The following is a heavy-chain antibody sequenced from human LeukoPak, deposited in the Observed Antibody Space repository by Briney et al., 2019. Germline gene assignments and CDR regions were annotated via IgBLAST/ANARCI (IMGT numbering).Heavy chain of an antibody. J-gene: IGHJ4*02. CDR2: IIPIFGTA. Sequence: SVKVSCKASGGTFTSYAISWVRQAPGQGLEWMGGIIPIFGTANYAQKFQGRVTITTDESTSTAYMELSSLRSEDTAVYYCASQLTYCGGDCYLGGYWGQGTLVTVSS. CDR1: GGTFTSYA. D-gene: IGHD2-21*01. CDR3: ASQLTYCGGDCYLGGY. V-gene: IGHV1-69*05.